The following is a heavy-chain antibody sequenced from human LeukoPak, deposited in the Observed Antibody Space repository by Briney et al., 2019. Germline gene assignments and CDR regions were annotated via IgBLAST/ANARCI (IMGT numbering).Heavy chain of an antibody. V-gene: IGHV3-7*03. Sequence: GGSLRLSCAASGFTFNNYAMNWARQAPGKGLEWVASINHNGNVNYYVDSVKGRFTISRDNAKNSLYLQMSNLRAEDTAVYFCARGGGLDVWGQGATVTVSS. CDR2: INHNGNVN. CDR1: GFTFNNYA. CDR3: ARGGGLDV. D-gene: IGHD3-16*01. J-gene: IGHJ6*02.